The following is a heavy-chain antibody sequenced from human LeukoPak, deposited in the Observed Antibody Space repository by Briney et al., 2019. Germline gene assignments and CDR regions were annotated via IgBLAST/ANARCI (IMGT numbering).Heavy chain of an antibody. CDR2: INHSGST. CDR1: GGSFSGYY. CDR3: ASIPYCSSTSCYVFDY. D-gene: IGHD2-2*01. J-gene: IGHJ4*02. Sequence: PSQTLSLTCAVYGGSFSGYYWSWIRQPPGKGLEWIGEINHSGSTNYNPSLKGRVTISVDTSKNQFSLKLSSVTAADTAVYYCASIPYCSSTSCYVFDYWGQGTLVTVSS. V-gene: IGHV4-34*01.